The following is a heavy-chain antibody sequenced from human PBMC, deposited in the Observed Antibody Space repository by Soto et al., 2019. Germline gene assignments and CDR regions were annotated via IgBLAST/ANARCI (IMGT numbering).Heavy chain of an antibody. Sequence: SQTLSLTCAISGDSVSSNSAAWNWIRQSPSRGLEWLGRTYYRSKWYNDYAVSVKSRITINPDTSKNQFSLQLNSVTPEDTAVYYCARDRTLELLYYYYGMDVWGQGTTVTVSS. CDR3: ARDRTLELLYYYYGMDV. J-gene: IGHJ6*02. V-gene: IGHV6-1*01. CDR1: GDSVSSNSAA. D-gene: IGHD1-7*01. CDR2: TYYRSKWYN.